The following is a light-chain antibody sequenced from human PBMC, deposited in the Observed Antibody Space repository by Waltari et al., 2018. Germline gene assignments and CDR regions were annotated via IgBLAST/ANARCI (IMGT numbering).Light chain of an antibody. CDR1: QSIGTN. CDR3: QQYNNWPTYA. J-gene: IGKJ2*01. CDR2: AAS. V-gene: IGKV3-15*01. Sequence: ETVMTQSPVTLSVSPGERATLSCRASQSIGTNLAWYQQKPGQAPRLLIFAASTRASGGPARFSGSGSGTEFTLTISSLQAEDFAVYYCQQYNNWPTYAFGQGTKLEI.